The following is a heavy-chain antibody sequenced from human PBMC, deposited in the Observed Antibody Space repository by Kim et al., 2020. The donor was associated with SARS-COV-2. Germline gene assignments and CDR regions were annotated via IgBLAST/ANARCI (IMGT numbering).Heavy chain of an antibody. CDR3: ARETVGANGGNWFDP. Sequence: SETLSLTCTVSGGSVSSCSYYWSWIRQPPGKGLEWIGYIYYSGSTNYNPSLKSRVTISVDTSKNQFSLKLSSVTAADTAVYYCARETVGANGGNWFDPWGQGTLVTVSS. V-gene: IGHV4-61*01. J-gene: IGHJ5*02. CDR2: IYYSGST. D-gene: IGHD1-26*01. CDR1: GGSVSSCSYY.